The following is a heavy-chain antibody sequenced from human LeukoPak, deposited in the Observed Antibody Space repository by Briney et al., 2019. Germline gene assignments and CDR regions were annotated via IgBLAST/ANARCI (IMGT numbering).Heavy chain of an antibody. CDR2: IRGSGGTT. Sequence: GGSLRLSCAASGFTFSNYAMSWVRQAPGKGLEWVSAIRGSGGTTYYADSVKGRFTVSRDSSKSTLYLQMKSLRAEDTAVYYCARLEKQQRGFYFDYWGQGTLVTVSS. V-gene: IGHV3-23*01. CDR3: ARLEKQQRGFYFDY. CDR1: GFTFSNYA. J-gene: IGHJ4*02. D-gene: IGHD6-13*01.